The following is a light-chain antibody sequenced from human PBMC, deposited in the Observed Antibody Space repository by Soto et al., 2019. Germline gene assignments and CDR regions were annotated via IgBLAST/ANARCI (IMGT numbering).Light chain of an antibody. CDR1: QSVRGY. V-gene: IGKV3-11*01. CDR2: EAS. Sequence: EIVLTQSPATLSLSPGESATLSCRASQSVRGYVDWYQQKPGQAPRLLIHEASNRATGIPARFGGSGSGTYFTLTISSLEPEDFAVYYCQQRDGQPPYTFGQGTMLQIK. J-gene: IGKJ2*01. CDR3: QQRDGQPPYT.